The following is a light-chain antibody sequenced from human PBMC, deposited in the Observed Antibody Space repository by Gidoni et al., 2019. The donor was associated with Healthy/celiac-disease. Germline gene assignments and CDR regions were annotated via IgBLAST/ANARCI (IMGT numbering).Light chain of an antibody. CDR2: WAS. J-gene: IGKJ1*01. CDR3: QQYYSTPVT. Sequence: DIVMSPSPASLAVSLGEMATSNCNSSQSVLYSSNNKNYLAWYQQKPGQPPKLLIYWASNRESGVPDRFSGSGSGTDFTLTISSLQAEDVAVYYCQQYYSTPVTFXQXTKVEIK. V-gene: IGKV4-1*01. CDR1: QSVLYSSNNKNY.